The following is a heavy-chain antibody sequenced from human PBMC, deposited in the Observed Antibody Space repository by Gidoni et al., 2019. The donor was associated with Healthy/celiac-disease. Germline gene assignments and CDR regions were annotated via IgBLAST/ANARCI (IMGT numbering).Heavy chain of an antibody. CDR2: IYYSGST. Sequence: QVHLQESCPGLVKPSETLSLTCTVSGGSISSYYWSWIRQPPGKGLEWIGYIYYSGSTNYNPSLKSRVTRSVDTSKNQFSLKLSSVTAADTAVYYCARDRIVGATTSAFDIWGQGTMVTVSS. V-gene: IGHV4-59*01. CDR3: ARDRIVGATTSAFDI. CDR1: GGSISSYY. J-gene: IGHJ3*02. D-gene: IGHD1-26*01.